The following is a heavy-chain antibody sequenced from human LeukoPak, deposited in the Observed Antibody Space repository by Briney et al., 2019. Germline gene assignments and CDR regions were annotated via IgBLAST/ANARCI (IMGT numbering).Heavy chain of an antibody. CDR2: ISSSSSTI. CDR3: ARANGMDV. V-gene: IGHV3-48*02. Sequence: GGSLRLSCTASGFTFSSYSMNWVRQAPGKGLEWASYISSSSSTIYYSDSVKGRFTISRDNAKNSLYLQMSSLRDEDTAVYYCARANGMDVWGQGTTVTVSS. J-gene: IGHJ6*02. CDR1: GFTFSSYS.